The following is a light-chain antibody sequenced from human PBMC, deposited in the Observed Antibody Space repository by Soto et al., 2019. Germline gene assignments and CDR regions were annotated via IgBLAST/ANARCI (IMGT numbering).Light chain of an antibody. J-gene: IGKJ1*01. CDR2: GAF. Sequence: EIVLTQSPGTLSLSPGERASLSCMAGQTINSAYLAWYQQKPGQAPRLLIYGAFNRVAGIPDRFSGSASGTDFTLTISRLEPDDFALYYCQHYGYSPGTFGQGTKVEIK. CDR3: QHYGYSPGT. V-gene: IGKV3-20*01. CDR1: QTINSAY.